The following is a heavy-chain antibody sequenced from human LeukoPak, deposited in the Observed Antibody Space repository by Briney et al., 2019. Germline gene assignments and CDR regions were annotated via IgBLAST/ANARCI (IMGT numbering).Heavy chain of an antibody. J-gene: IGHJ4*02. CDR3: ARLHGTTGMGVFGY. D-gene: IGHD1-1*01. CDR1: GYSISSGYY. CDR2: IYHSGST. V-gene: IGHV4-38-2*01. Sequence: SETLSLTCAVSGYSISSGYYWGWIRQPPGKGLEWIGSIYHSGSTYYNPSLKSRVTISVDTSKNQFSPKLSSVTAADTAVYYCARLHGTTGMGVFGYWGQGTLVTVSS.